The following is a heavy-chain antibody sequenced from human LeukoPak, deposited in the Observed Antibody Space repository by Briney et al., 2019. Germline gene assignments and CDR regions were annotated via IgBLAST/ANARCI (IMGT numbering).Heavy chain of an antibody. D-gene: IGHD6-19*01. J-gene: IGHJ4*02. Sequence: GSSVKVSCKAPRDIFSSCTLTWVRQAPGQGLEWMVGIIPAFGTPHYAQKFRGRLTMTLDESTSTAYMELSSLRSEDTTVYYCASIALAGADFDSWGQGTLVVVSS. CDR2: IIPAFGTP. V-gene: IGHV1-69*01. CDR3: ASIALAGADFDS. CDR1: RDIFSSCT.